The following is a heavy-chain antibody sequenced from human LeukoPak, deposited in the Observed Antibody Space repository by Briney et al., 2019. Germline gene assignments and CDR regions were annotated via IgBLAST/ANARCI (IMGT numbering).Heavy chain of an antibody. CDR1: GYTFTSYY. V-gene: IGHV1-46*01. CDR2: INPSGGST. CDR3: ARDGTSTDDY. D-gene: IGHD1-7*01. J-gene: IGHJ4*02. Sequence: ASVKVSCKASGYTFTSYYMHWVRQAPGQGLEWMGIINPSGGSTSYAQKFQGRVTLTTGTPTSTAYMELRSLRSDDTAVYYCARDGTSTDDYWGQGTLVTVSS.